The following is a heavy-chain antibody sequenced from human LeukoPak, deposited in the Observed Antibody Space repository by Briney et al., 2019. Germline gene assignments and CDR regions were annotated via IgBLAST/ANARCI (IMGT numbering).Heavy chain of an antibody. CDR2: IYYSGST. J-gene: IGHJ3*01. D-gene: IGHD2-2*03. V-gene: IGHV4-31*03. Sequence: PAETLSLTCTVSGVYINSGAYYWIWIPQHPGKGLEWIVYIYYSGSTFYNPSLKSRVTISGDTSKDQFSLKLNSVTAADTAVYYCARAVDGLVDFGTWGQGTMVTVSS. CDR3: ARAVDGLVDFGT. CDR1: GVYINSGAYY.